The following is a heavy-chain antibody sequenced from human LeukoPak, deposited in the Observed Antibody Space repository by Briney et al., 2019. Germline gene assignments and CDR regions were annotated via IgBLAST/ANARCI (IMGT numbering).Heavy chain of an antibody. CDR3: AREGLAARRGAFDI. J-gene: IGHJ3*02. V-gene: IGHV4-59*01. CDR2: IYYSGTT. D-gene: IGHD6-6*01. Sequence: SETLSLTCTVSGGFISSYYWSWIRQPPGKGLEWIGYIYYSGTTNYNPSLRSRVTISIDTSKNQFSLNLKSVTAADTAIYYCAREGLAARRGAFDIWGQGTVVSVSS. CDR1: GGFISSYY.